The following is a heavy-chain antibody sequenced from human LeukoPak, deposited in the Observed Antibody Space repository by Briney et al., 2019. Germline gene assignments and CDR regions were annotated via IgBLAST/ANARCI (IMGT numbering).Heavy chain of an antibody. CDR1: GFTFSTYA. CDR2: ISGTGGNT. CDR3: TNHNIATFDY. Sequence: GGSLRLSCAASGFTFSTYAMSWVRQAPGKGLEWVSAISGTGGNTYYADSVKGRFTISRDNSKNTLHLQMNSLRAEDTAVYYCTNHNIATFDYWGQGTLVTVSS. V-gene: IGHV3-23*01. J-gene: IGHJ4*02. D-gene: IGHD2/OR15-2a*01.